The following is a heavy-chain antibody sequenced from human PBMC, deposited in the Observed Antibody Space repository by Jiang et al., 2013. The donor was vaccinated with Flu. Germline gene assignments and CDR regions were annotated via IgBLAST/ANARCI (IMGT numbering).Heavy chain of an antibody. CDR2: ISAYNGNT. CDR3: ARDPRDLVVVHAFDI. J-gene: IGHJ3*02. CDR1: GYTFTSYG. Sequence: GAEVKKPGASVKVSCKASGYTFTSYGISWVRQAPGQGLEWMGWISAYNGNTNYAQKLQGRVTITADESTSTAYMELSSLRSEDTAVYYCARDPRDLVVVHAFDIWGQGTMVTVSS. V-gene: IGHV1-18*01. D-gene: IGHD2-15*01.